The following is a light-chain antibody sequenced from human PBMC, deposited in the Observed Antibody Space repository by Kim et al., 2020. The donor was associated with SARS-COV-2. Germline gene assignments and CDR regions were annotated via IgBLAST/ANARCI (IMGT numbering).Light chain of an antibody. V-gene: IGLV2-18*02. CDR2: EVF. Sequence: QSALTQPPSVSGSPGQSVTIPCTGTSSDIGSHNRISWYQQPPGTAPKLIIYEVFNRPSGVPHRFSGSKSGNTASLTISGLQAEDEADYYCSSYSSSATYVLFGGGTQLTVL. J-gene: IGLJ2*01. CDR3: SSYSSSATYVL. CDR1: SSDIGSHNR.